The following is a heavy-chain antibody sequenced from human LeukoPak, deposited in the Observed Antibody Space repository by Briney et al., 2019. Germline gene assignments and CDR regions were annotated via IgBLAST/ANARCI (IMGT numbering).Heavy chain of an antibody. CDR3: ARDPDDGDYLDF. CDR1: GYTFTGYY. V-gene: IGHV1-2*02. D-gene: IGHD4-17*01. J-gene: IGHJ4*02. Sequence: ASVKVSCKPSGYTFTGYYLHWVRQAPGQGLEWMGWINPNTGATIYAEKFQGRVTMTRDTSIDTAYMEMRSLRSDDTAVYYCARDPDDGDYLDFWGQGTLVTVSS. CDR2: INPNTGAT.